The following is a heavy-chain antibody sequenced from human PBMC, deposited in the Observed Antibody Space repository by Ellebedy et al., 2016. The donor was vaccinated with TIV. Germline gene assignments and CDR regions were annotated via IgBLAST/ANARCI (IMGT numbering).Heavy chain of an antibody. D-gene: IGHD3-22*01. Sequence: PGGSLRLSCAAPGFTFSASVMHWVRQAPGKGLEYVSAISSNGLGTYYADSVKGRFTISKDNSKTTLYLQMNSLRAEDTAVYYCAKGHMIVVFRRRYYFDYWGQGTLVTVSS. CDR1: GFTFSASV. CDR2: ISSNGLGT. J-gene: IGHJ4*02. V-gene: IGHV3-64*02. CDR3: AKGHMIVVFRRRYYFDY.